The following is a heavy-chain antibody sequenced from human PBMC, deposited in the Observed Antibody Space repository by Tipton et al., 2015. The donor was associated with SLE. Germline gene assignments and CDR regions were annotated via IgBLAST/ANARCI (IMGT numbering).Heavy chain of an antibody. D-gene: IGHD3-10*01. V-gene: IGHV4-34*01. CDR2: INHSGST. CDR1: GGSFSGYY. J-gene: IGHJ4*02. Sequence: TLSLTCAVYGGSFSGYYWSWIRQPPGKGLEWIGEINHSGSTNYNPSLKSRVTISVDTSKNQFSLKLSSVTAADTAVYYCARGRGSGSYSDYWGQGTLVTVSS. CDR3: ARGRGSGSYSDY.